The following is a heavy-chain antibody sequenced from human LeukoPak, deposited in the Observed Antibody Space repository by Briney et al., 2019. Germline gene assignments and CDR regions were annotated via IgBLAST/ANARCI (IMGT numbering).Heavy chain of an antibody. J-gene: IGHJ4*02. V-gene: IGHV1-69*05. CDR3: AREPVAYYYDSSGYEGHY. Sequence: SVKVSCKASGGTFSSYAISWVRQAPGQGLEWMGGIIPIFGIANYAQKFQGRVTITTDESTSTAYMELSSLRSEDTAVYYCAREPVAYYYDSSGYEGHYWGQGTLVTVSS. CDR2: IIPIFGIA. D-gene: IGHD3-22*01. CDR1: GGTFSSYA.